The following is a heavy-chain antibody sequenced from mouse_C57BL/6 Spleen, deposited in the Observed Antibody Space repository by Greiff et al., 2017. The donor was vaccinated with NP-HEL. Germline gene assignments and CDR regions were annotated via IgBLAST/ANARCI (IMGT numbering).Heavy chain of an antibody. CDR3: ARSTMVTEGDY. CDR1: GYTFTDYY. CDR2: INPNNGGT. J-gene: IGHJ2*01. D-gene: IGHD2-2*01. Sequence: EVQLQQSGPELVKPGASVKISCKASGYTFTDYYMNWVKQSHGKSLEWIGDINPNNGGTSYNQKFKGKATLTVDKSSSTAYMELRSLTSEDSAVYYCARSTMVTEGDYWGQGTTLTVSS. V-gene: IGHV1-26*01.